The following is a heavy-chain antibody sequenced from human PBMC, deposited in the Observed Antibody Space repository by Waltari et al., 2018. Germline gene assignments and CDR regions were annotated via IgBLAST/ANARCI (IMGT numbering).Heavy chain of an antibody. Sequence: QVQLQESGSGLVKPSETLSLTWTVSGGSISSYYWSWIRLPPGKGLEWIGYIYYSGSTNYNPALKSRVTISVDTSKIQFSLKLSTVTAADTAVYYCASSRLYDFWSGYSSIGGMDVWGKGTTVTVSS. J-gene: IGHJ6*03. CDR1: GGSISSYY. D-gene: IGHD3-3*01. CDR3: ASSRLYDFWSGYSSIGGMDV. CDR2: IYYSGST. V-gene: IGHV4-59*01.